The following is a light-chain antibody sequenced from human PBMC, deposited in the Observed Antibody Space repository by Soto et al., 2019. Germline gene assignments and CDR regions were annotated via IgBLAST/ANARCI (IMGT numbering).Light chain of an antibody. CDR1: NSDVGGYNY. J-gene: IGLJ2*01. V-gene: IGLV2-11*01. CDR2: DVS. CDR3: CSYAGSYTFLV. Sequence: QSVLTQPRSVSGSPGQSVTISCTGTNSDVGGYNYVSWYQQHPGKAPKLMIYDVSKRPSGVPDRFSGSKSGNTASLTISGLQAEDEADYYCCSYAGSYTFLVFGGGTKVTVL.